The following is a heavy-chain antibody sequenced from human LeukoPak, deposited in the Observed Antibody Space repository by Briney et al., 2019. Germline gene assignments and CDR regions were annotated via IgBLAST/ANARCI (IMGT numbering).Heavy chain of an antibody. Sequence: SETLSLTCTVSGGSISSYYWSWIRQPPGKGLEWIGYIYYSGSTNYNPSLKSRVTISVDTSKNQFSLKLSSVTAADTAVYYSARVSPYSSGWFQIYWGQGTLVTVSS. V-gene: IGHV4-59*01. CDR2: IYYSGST. CDR3: ARVSPYSSGWFQIY. D-gene: IGHD6-19*01. J-gene: IGHJ4*02. CDR1: GGSISSYY.